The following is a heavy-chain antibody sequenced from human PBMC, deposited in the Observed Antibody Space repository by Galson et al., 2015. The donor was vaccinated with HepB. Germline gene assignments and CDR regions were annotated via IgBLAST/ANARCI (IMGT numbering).Heavy chain of an antibody. V-gene: IGHV3-23*01. D-gene: IGHD2-15*01. J-gene: IGHJ4*02. CDR2: ISGSGGST. CDR3: SKVYCSGASCPSDY. CDR1: GFTFSHYA. Sequence: SLRLSCAASGFTFSHYAMSWVRQTPRKGLEWVSAISGSGGSTYYADSVMGRFTISRDTSKNTLYLQMNSLRAEDTAIYYCSKVYCSGASCPSDYWGQGTLVTVSS.